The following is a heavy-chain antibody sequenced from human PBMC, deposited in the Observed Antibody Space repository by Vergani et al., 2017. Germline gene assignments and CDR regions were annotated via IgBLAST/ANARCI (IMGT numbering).Heavy chain of an antibody. J-gene: IGHJ4*02. CDR2: IIPIFGTA. V-gene: IGHV1-69*18. Sequence: QEQLVQSGAEVKKPGSSVKVSCKASGGTFSSYAISWVRQAPGQGLEWMERIIPIFGTANYAQKFQGRVTITADESTSTAYMALSSLRSEDTAVYYCAGDIWEYWSGGSCSGGSDYWGQGTLVTVSS. D-gene: IGHD2-15*01. CDR1: GGTFSSYA. CDR3: AGDIWEYWSGGSCSGGSDY.